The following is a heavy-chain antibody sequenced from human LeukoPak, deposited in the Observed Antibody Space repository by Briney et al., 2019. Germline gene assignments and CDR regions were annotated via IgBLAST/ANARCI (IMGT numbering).Heavy chain of an antibody. CDR1: GGSISSYY. J-gene: IGHJ5*02. V-gene: IGHV4-59*01. CDR3: ARVSLLWFGERVNWFDP. CDR2: IYYSGST. Sequence: ASETLSLTCTVSGGSISSYYWGWIRQPPGKGLEWLGYIYYSGSTNYNPSLKSRVTISVDTSKNQFSLKLSSVTAADTAVYYCARVSLLWFGERVNWFDPWGQGTLVTVSS. D-gene: IGHD3-10*01.